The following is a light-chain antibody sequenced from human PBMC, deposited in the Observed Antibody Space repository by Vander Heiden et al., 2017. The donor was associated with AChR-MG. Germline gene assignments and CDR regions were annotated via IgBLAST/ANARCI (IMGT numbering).Light chain of an antibody. CDR3: QACDSSTVV. Sequence: SYELTQPPSVSVSPGQTASITCSGDKLGDKYVCWYQQKPGQSPVLVIYQDNKRPSGIPERFSGSNSGSTATLTISGTQAMDEADYYCQACDSSTVVFGGGTKLTVL. V-gene: IGLV3-1*01. J-gene: IGLJ2*01. CDR2: QDN. CDR1: KLGDKY.